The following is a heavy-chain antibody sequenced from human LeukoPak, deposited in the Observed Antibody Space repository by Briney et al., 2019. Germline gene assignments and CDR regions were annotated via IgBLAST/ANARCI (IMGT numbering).Heavy chain of an antibody. CDR2: ISPYKCNT. CDR3: ASHRYNWNAVDYNYYMDV. CDR1: GNMPTRYG. V-gene: IGHV1-18*01. J-gene: IGHJ6*03. Sequence: ASVKVSCKASGNMPTRYGFSWVRQAPGQGREWMGWISPYKCNTKYAQRVQGRVTTTTQTTTNIAYMEVRSLRSDHTAVYYCASHRYNWNAVDYNYYMDVWGKGTTVTVSS. D-gene: IGHD1-20*01.